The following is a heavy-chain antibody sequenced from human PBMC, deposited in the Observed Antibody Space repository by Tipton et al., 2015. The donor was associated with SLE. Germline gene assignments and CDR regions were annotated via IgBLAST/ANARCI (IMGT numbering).Heavy chain of an antibody. J-gene: IGHJ4*02. CDR3: GRHRQWLVES. D-gene: IGHD6-19*01. V-gene: IGHV4-61*10. CDR2: IFYSGST. CDR1: GGSIRSGDYY. Sequence: LRLSCTVSGGSIRSGDYYWSWIRQSAGKGLEWIGYIFYSGSTNLNPSLKSRVTMSVDTSKNQFSLKLTSVTAEDTAVYFCGRHRQWLVESWGQGTLVTVSS.